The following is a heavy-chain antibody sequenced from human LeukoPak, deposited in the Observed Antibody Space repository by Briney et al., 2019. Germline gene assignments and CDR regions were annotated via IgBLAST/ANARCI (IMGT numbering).Heavy chain of an antibody. CDR2: IYYSGST. CDR3: ARSLILTTYCLDY. Sequence: SETLSLTCTVSGGSISSSSYYWGWIRQPPGKGLEWIGSIYYSGSTYYNPSLKSRVTISVDTSKNQFSLKLRSVTAADTAVYYCARSLILTTYCLDYWGQGTLVTVSS. D-gene: IGHD3-9*01. V-gene: IGHV4-39*01. J-gene: IGHJ4*02. CDR1: GGSISSSSYY.